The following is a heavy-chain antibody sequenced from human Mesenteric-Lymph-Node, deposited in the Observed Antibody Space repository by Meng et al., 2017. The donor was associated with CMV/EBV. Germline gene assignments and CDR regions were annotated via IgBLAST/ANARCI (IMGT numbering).Heavy chain of an antibody. J-gene: IGHJ4*02. Sequence: SGYTLTSYGISWVRQAPGQGLEWMGWISAYNGNTNYAQKLQGRVTMTTDTSTSTAYMELRSLRSDDTAVYYCARDRYSYGPHILGYWGQGTLVTVSS. CDR3: ARDRYSYGPHILGY. CDR1: GYTLTSYG. CDR2: ISAYNGNT. D-gene: IGHD5-18*01. V-gene: IGHV1-18*04.